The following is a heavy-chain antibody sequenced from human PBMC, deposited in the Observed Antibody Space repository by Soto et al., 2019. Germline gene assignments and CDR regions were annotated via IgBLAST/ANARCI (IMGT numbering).Heavy chain of an antibody. Sequence: GGSLRLSCAASGFTFSSYWMHWVRQAPGKGLVWVSRINSDGSSTSYADSVKGRFTISRDNAKNTLYLQMNSLRAEDTAVYYCATAVGGYFDYHYWCQGPLVTVAS. J-gene: IGHJ4*02. CDR3: ATAVGGYFDYHY. V-gene: IGHV3-74*01. CDR2: INSDGSST. CDR1: GFTFSSYW. D-gene: IGHD2-21*02.